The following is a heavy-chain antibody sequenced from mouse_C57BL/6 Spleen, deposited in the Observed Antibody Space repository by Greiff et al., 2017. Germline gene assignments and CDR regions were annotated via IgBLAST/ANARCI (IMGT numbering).Heavy chain of an antibody. J-gene: IGHJ4*01. CDR3: ARGGGRYALDY. CDR1: GYTFTSYW. CDR2: IDPSDSET. V-gene: IGHV1-52*01. D-gene: IGHD3-3*01. Sequence: VQLQQPGAELVRPGSSVKLSCKASGYTFTSYWMHWVKQRPIQGLEWIGNIDPSDSETHYNQKFKDKATLTVDKSSSTAYMQLSRLTSEDSAVYYYARGGGRYALDYWGQGTSVTVSS.